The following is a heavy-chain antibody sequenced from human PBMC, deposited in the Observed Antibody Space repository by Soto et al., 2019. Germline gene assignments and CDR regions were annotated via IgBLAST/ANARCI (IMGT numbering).Heavy chain of an antibody. D-gene: IGHD5-18*01. CDR2: INHSGTT. V-gene: IGHV4-34*01. CDR3: ARGVRGYRYMDV. Sequence: QVQLRQWGTGLLKPSETLSLSCAVYGGPFSGYYWSWIRQPPGKGLEWIGEINHSGTTNYNPSLKSRVTISVDTSKNQLSLKVSFVTAADTAVYYCARGVRGYRYMDVWDQGTTVTVSS. CDR1: GGPFSGYY. J-gene: IGHJ6*02.